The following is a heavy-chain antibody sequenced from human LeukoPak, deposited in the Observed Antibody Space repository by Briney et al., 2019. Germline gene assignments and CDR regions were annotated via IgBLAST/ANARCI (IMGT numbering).Heavy chain of an antibody. Sequence: GGSLRLSCAASGFTFSSYAMHWVRQAPGKGLEWVAVISYDGSNKYYADSVKGRFTISRDNSKNTLCLQMNSLRVEDTAVYYCAKDRGIISDYWGQGTLVTVSS. CDR1: GFTFSSYA. CDR2: ISYDGSNK. D-gene: IGHD3-10*01. V-gene: IGHV3-30*04. CDR3: AKDRGIISDY. J-gene: IGHJ4*02.